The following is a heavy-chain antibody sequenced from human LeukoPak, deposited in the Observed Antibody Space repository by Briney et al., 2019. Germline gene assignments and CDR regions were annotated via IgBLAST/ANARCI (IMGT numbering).Heavy chain of an antibody. V-gene: IGHV1-18*01. CDR1: GYTFTSFG. D-gene: IGHD3-22*01. Sequence: ASVKVSCKASGYTFTSFGISWVRQAPGQGLEWMGWISAYNGNTIYAQMLQGRVTMTTGTSTSTAYMELRSLRSDDTAVYYCARDLSSSYYYVFDYWGQGTLVTVSS. CDR2: ISAYNGNT. J-gene: IGHJ4*02. CDR3: ARDLSSSYYYVFDY.